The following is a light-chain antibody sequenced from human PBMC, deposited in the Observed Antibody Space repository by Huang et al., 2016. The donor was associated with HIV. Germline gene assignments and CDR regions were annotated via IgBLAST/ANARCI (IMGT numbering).Light chain of an antibody. CDR1: QSVSTN. CDR2: GAS. J-gene: IGKJ3*01. Sequence: EVLLTQSPATLSVSPGERATLSCRASQSVSTNLDWYQQKPGQAPRHLIYGASTRATGVPASFSGSGSGTEFTLTSSSLQSEDSAVYYCQQYNSWPPLFTFGPGTKVDIK. V-gene: IGKV3-15*01. CDR3: QQYNSWPPLFT.